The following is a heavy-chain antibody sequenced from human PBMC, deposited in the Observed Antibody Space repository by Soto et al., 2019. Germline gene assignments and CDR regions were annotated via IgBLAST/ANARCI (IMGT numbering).Heavy chain of an antibody. CDR2: IYYSGST. CDR3: ARVGTSSGYYGKDYYYYYGMDV. Sequence: SDTLSLTCTVSGVSISSGGYYWSWIRQHPGKGLEWIGYIYYSGSTYYNPSLKSRVTISVDTSKNHFSLKLSSVTAADTAVYYCARVGTSSGYYGKDYYYYYGMDVWGQGTTVT. J-gene: IGHJ6*02. V-gene: IGHV4-31*03. D-gene: IGHD3-22*01. CDR1: GVSISSGGYY.